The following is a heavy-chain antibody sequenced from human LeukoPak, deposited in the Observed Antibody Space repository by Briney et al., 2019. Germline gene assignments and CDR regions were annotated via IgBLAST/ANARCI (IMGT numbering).Heavy chain of an antibody. CDR1: GFSVSNNY. CDR3: ARGRGLGVVSPYFDY. D-gene: IGHD3-3*01. V-gene: IGHV3-53*01. Sequence: TGGSLRLSCVVSGFSVSNNYIIWVRQAPGNGLERVSVIYGDGRTSHSASVRGRFTISRDNSKNIVSLQMNNLRAEDTAVYYCARGRGLGVVSPYFDYWDQGTLVTVSS. J-gene: IGHJ4*02. CDR2: IYGDGRT.